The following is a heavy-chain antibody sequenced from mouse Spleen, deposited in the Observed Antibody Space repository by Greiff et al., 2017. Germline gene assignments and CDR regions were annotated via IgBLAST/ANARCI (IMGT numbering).Heavy chain of an antibody. V-gene: IGHV5-6-2*01. CDR1: GFTFSSYA. CDR3: ARQGGVYFDY. Sequence: EVKLMESGGGLVKPGGSLKLSCAASGFTFSSYAMSWVRQTPEQRLEWVAAINSNGGSTYYPDTLKDRSTISRDNAKNTLYLQMSSLRSEDTALYYCARQGGVYFDYWGQGTTLTVSS. J-gene: IGHJ2*01. CDR2: INSNGGST.